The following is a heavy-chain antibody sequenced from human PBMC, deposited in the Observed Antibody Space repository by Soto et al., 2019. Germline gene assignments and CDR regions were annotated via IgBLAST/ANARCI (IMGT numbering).Heavy chain of an antibody. CDR1: VGSISSGDYY. D-gene: IGHD6-6*01. CDR3: AREGWGQLDLFDP. V-gene: IGHV4-30-4*01. Sequence: QVQLQESGPGLVKPSQTLSLTCTVSVGSISSGDYYWRWIRQPPGKGREWIGSIYYSGSTYYNPTLKSRVTIAEDTSKNQFARKLRSVSAADTAVYYCAREGWGQLDLFDPWGQGSLVSVSS. J-gene: IGHJ5*02. CDR2: IYYSGST.